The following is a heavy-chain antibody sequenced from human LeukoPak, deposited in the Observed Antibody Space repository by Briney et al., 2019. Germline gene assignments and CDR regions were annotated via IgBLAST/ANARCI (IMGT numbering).Heavy chain of an antibody. V-gene: IGHV2-5*02. Sequence: SGPTLVKPTQTLTLTCTFSGFSLSTSGVGVGWIRQPPGKALEWLALIYWDDDKRYSPSLKSRLTITKDTSKNQVVLTMTNMDPVDAATYYCAHIDYYYDSSGYPIHLYFDYWGQGTLVTVSS. CDR1: GFSLSTSGVG. J-gene: IGHJ4*02. CDR3: AHIDYYYDSSGYPIHLYFDY. D-gene: IGHD3-22*01. CDR2: IYWDDDK.